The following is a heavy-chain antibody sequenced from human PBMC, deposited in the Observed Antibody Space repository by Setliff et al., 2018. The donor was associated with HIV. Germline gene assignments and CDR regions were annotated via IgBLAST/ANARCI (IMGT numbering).Heavy chain of an antibody. CDR2: IYYSGSS. V-gene: IGHV4-59*01. J-gene: IGHJ6*03. Sequence: SETLSLTCTVSGDSLSDYYWSWIRQSPGKGLEWIGYIYYSGSSSYKPSLKSRVTMSIDAPRNEFSLRLSAVTAADTAVYYCARGAFDTSDYYSNSYYFYIDVWGKGTTVTVSS. D-gene: IGHD3-22*01. CDR3: ARGAFDTSDYYSNSYYFYIDV. CDR1: GDSLSDYY.